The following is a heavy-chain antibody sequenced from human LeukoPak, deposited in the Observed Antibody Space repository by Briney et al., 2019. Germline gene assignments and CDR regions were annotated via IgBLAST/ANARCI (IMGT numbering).Heavy chain of an antibody. CDR2: MNPNSGNT. J-gene: IGHJ6*02. CDR1: GYTFTSYD. CDR3: ARSLVMITVTTFYYYYGMDV. V-gene: IGHV1-8*01. D-gene: IGHD4-17*01. Sequence: ASVKVSCKASGYTFTSYDINWVRQATGQGLEWMGWMNPNSGNTGYAQKFQGRVTMTRNTSISTAYMELSSLRSEDTAVYYCARSLVMITVTTFYYYYGMDVWGQGTTVTVSS.